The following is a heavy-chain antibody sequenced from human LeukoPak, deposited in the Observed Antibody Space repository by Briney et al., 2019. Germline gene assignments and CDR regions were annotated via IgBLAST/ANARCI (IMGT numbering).Heavy chain of an antibody. CDR2: ISYDGSNK. CDR1: GFTFSSYG. Sequence: GGSLRLSCAASGFTFSSYGMHWLRQAPGKGLEWVAVISYDGSNKYYADSVKGRFTISRDNSKNTLYLQMNSLRAEDTAVYYCAKDRSGYDVFFDYWGQGTLVTVSS. CDR3: AKDRSGYDVFFDY. J-gene: IGHJ4*02. V-gene: IGHV3-30*18. D-gene: IGHD5-12*01.